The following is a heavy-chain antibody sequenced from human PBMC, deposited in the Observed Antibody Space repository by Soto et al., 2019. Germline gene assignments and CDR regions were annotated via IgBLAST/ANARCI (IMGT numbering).Heavy chain of an antibody. J-gene: IGHJ4*02. CDR2: ISAYNGNT. CDR3: SSVTSITMILVVNHSDY. D-gene: IGHD3-22*01. Sequence: AAVKVSYKASGYTFTSYGISWVRQAPGQGLEWMGWISAYNGNTNYAQKLQGRVTMTTDTSTSTAYMELRSLSSDDTAVYYCSSVTSITMILVVNHSDYWGQGTLVTVSS. V-gene: IGHV1-18*01. CDR1: GYTFTSYG.